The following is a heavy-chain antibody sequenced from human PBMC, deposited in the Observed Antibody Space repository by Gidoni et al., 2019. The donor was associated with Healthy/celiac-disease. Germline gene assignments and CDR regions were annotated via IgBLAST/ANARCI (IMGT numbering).Heavy chain of an antibody. V-gene: IGHV4-34*01. Sequence: QVQLQQWGAGLLKTSETLSLTGAVYGGSFSGYYWSWIRQPPGKGLEWIGEINHSGSTNYNPSLKSRFTISVDTSKNQFSLKLSSVTAADTAVYYCARANSSGPIDYWGQGTLVTVSS. CDR3: ARANSSGPIDY. CDR1: GGSFSGYY. CDR2: INHSGST. D-gene: IGHD3-22*01. J-gene: IGHJ4*02.